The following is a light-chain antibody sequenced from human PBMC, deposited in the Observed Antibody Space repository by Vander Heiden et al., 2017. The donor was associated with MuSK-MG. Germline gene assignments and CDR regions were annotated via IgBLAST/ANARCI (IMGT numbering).Light chain of an antibody. CDR2: DAS. CDR3: QQYDNPPYT. Sequence: DIQMTQSPSSLSASVGDRVTITCQASQDISDNLNWYQQKPGKAPKLLIYDASNLETGVPSRFSGSGSGTDFTFSIISLQPEDIATYYCQQYDNPPYTFGQGTKLEIK. J-gene: IGKJ2*01. V-gene: IGKV1-33*01. CDR1: QDISDN.